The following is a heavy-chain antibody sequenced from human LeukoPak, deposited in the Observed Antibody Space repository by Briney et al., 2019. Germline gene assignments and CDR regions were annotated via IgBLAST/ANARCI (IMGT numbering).Heavy chain of an antibody. D-gene: IGHD2-15*01. CDR2: ISGSSGTT. CDR3: AKVPHILPSYFDY. CDR1: GLTFSNYA. V-gene: IGHV3-23*01. J-gene: IGHJ4*02. Sequence: QAGGSLRLSCAASGLTFSNYAMSWVRQAPGKGLEWVSAISGSSGTTYYADAVKGRFTISRDNSKNSLYLQMNSLRAEDTAVYYCAKVPHILPSYFDYWGQGTLVTVSS.